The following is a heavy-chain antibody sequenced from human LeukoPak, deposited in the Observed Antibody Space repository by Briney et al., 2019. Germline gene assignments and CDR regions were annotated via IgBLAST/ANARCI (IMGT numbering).Heavy chain of an antibody. D-gene: IGHD1-7*01. CDR1: GGSFSGYY. V-gene: IGHV4-34*01. Sequence: SETLSLTCAVYGGSFSGYYWSWIRQPPGKVLEWIGEINHIGSTNYNPSLKSRVTISVDTSQNQFSLKVSSVTAADAAVYYCARGRVTGTTPLLWWGQGTLVTVSS. J-gene: IGHJ4*02. CDR3: ARGRVTGTTPLLW. CDR2: INHIGST.